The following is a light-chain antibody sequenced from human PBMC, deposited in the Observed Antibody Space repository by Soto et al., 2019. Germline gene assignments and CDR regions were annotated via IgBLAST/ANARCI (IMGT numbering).Light chain of an antibody. CDR1: PAIASF. Sequence: IQLTQSPSSLSVSVGDRVTITCRASPAIASFLAWYQQKPGTAPKLLIYAASTLQSGVPSRFSGSRSGTDYTLTIASLQPEDFATYYCQQLNGSPWTFGQGTKVEIK. V-gene: IGKV1-9*01. CDR2: AAS. CDR3: QQLNGSPWT. J-gene: IGKJ1*01.